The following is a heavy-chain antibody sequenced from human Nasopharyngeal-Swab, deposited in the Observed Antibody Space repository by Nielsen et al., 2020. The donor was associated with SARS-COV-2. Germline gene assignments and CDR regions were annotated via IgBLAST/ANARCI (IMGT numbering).Heavy chain of an antibody. D-gene: IGHD3-3*01. CDR2: VVPEDGEP. Sequence: ASVKVSCKVSGYTLTVLPIHWVRPAPGKGLEWMGTVVPEDGEPIYAQNFQGRVTMTEDTSTYTAYLELSSLRSEDTAVYYCASEGSGVFGVVIYAFDIWGPGTLVTVSS. CDR1: GYTLTVLP. J-gene: IGHJ3*02. V-gene: IGHV1-24*01. CDR3: ASEGSGVFGVVIYAFDI.